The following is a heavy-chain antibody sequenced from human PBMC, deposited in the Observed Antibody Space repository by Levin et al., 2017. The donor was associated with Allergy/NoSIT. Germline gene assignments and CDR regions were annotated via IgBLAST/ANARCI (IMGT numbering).Heavy chain of an antibody. D-gene: IGHD2-15*01. CDR2: IIPIFGTA. CDR3: AREGLSCSGGSCLSDGFDY. CDR1: GGTFSSYA. J-gene: IGHJ4*02. V-gene: IGHV1-69*13. Sequence: GASVKVSCKASGGTFSSYAISWVRQAPGQGLEWMGGIIPIFGTANYAQKFQGRVTITADESTSTAYMELSSLRSEDTSVYYCAREGLSCSGGSCLSDGFDYWGQGTLVTVSS.